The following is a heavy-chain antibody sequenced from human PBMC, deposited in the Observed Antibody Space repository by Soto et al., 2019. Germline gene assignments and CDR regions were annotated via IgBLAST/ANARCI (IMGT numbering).Heavy chain of an antibody. V-gene: IGHV3-23*01. CDR1: GLTFRSHA. CDR2: ISGGGYTA. Sequence: EVQLLESGGGLVQPGGSVRLSCVVSGLTFRSHAMYWVRQAPGQGLEGVAGISGGGYTAYYPDSVRGRFIMSRDNSKNTVYLQIDNLRADDTAVYYCAKAQWVATIKSNFDYWGQGTLVTVSS. J-gene: IGHJ4*02. D-gene: IGHD5-12*01. CDR3: AKAQWVATIKSNFDY.